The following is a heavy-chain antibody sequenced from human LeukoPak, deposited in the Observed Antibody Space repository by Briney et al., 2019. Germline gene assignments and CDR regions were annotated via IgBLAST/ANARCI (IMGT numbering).Heavy chain of an antibody. CDR2: INSDGSIT. CDR1: GFTFSTSW. Sequence: PGGSLRLSCAASGFTFSTSWMHWVRQAPGKGRVWVSRINSDGSITTYADSVKGRFTISRDNAKNTLYLQMNSLRAEDTAVYYCARALGSPLDYWGQGTLVTVSS. J-gene: IGHJ4*02. CDR3: ARALGSPLDY. V-gene: IGHV3-74*01. D-gene: IGHD1-26*01.